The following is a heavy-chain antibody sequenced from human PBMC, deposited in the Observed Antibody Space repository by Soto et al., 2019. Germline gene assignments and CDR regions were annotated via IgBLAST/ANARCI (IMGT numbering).Heavy chain of an antibody. Sequence: XESLRLSFPASGFTFSDACMSWVRQAPGKGLEWVGLIKKKTDGGTTDYAAPVKGRFTISRDDSKNTVYLQMSSMKTEDTPVYYCRTRWLDWGRGTLVTVSS. CDR1: GFTFSDAC. J-gene: IGHJ4*02. CDR3: RTRWLD. CDR2: IKKKTDGGTT. V-gene: IGHV3-15*01. D-gene: IGHD6-19*01.